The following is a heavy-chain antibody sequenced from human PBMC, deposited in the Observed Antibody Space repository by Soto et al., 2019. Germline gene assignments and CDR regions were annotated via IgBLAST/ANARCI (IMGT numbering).Heavy chain of an antibody. CDR2: IFYSGTT. CDR3: ARGGYSYGAQYYFDY. D-gene: IGHD5-18*01. Sequence: SETLSLTCTVSGGSINTYYWSWIRQPPGKGLEWVGYIFYSGTTNYNPSLRSRVTISVDTSKNQFSLKLNSVTAADTAMYYCARGGYSYGAQYYFDYWGQGTLVTVSS. CDR1: GGSINTYY. V-gene: IGHV4-59*01. J-gene: IGHJ4*02.